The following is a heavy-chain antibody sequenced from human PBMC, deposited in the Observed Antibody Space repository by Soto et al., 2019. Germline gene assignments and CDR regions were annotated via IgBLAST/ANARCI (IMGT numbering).Heavy chain of an antibody. V-gene: IGHV4-31*03. J-gene: IGHJ5*02. CDR2: IYYSGST. CDR1: GGSISSGDYY. CDR3: ARWWSGSRQGFDP. D-gene: IGHD3-3*01. Sequence: QVQLQESGPGLVKPSQTLSLTCTVSGGSISSGDYYWSWIRQHPGKGLEWIGYIYYSGSTYYNPSLKRRVTISVDKSKNQFSLKLSSVTAADTAVYYCARWWSGSRQGFDPWGQGTLVTVSS.